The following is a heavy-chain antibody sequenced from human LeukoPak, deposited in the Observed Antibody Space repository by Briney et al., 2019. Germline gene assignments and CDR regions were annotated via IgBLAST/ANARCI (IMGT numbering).Heavy chain of an antibody. D-gene: IGHD3-16*01. CDR1: GFTFSSYA. V-gene: IGHV3-30-3*01. CDR3: ARDEGDVSYDYVWGEEAFDI. CDR2: ISYDGSTK. J-gene: IGHJ3*02. Sequence: GRSLRLSCAASGFTFSSYAMYWVRQAPGKGLEWVAVISYDGSTKYYADSVKGRFTISRDNSRNTLYLQMNSLRAEDTAVYYCARDEGDVSYDYVWGEEAFDIWGQGTMVTVSS.